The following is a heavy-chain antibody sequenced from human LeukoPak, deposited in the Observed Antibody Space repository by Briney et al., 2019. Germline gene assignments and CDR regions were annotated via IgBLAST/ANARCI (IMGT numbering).Heavy chain of an antibody. V-gene: IGHV3-30*14. J-gene: IGHJ4*02. CDR1: GFTFSSYA. D-gene: IGHD2-21*02. CDR2: ISYDGSNK. CDR3: ASGGVCGGDCPLGY. Sequence: PGGSLRLSCAASGFTFSSYAMHWVRQAPGKGLEWVAVISYDGSNKYYADAVKGRFTISRDNSKNTLYLQMNSLRAEDTAVYYCASGGVCGGDCPLGYWGQGTLVTVSS.